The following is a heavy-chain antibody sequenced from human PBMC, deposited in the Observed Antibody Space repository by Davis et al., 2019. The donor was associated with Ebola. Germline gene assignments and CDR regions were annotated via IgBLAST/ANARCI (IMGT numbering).Heavy chain of an antibody. Sequence: AASVKVSCKASGGILRNNAISWVRQAPGRGPEWLGSIIAVFGPANYAEKFQGRLTISADEPKTTVYMELSSLRSEDTAIYYCVRDRFYYNSGNFVSWGQGTLVTVSS. J-gene: IGHJ4*02. CDR1: GGILRNNA. V-gene: IGHV1-69*13. D-gene: IGHD3-10*01. CDR3: VRDRFYYNSGNFVS. CDR2: IIAVFGPA.